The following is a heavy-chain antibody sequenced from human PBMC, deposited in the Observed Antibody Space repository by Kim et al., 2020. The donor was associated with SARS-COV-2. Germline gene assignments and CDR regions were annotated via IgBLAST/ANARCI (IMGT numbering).Heavy chain of an antibody. V-gene: IGHV4-4*07. D-gene: IGHD2-8*01. Sequence: SETLSLTCTVSGGSISNYYWSWIRQSAGKGLEWIGRIYTSGSTNYNPSLKSRVTMSVDTSRNQISLMLTSVTAADTAVYYCARVDKQDGYNFHMNVWGRGTTVTVSS. J-gene: IGHJ6*03. CDR3: ARVDKQDGYNFHMNV. CDR1: GGSISNYY. CDR2: IYTSGST.